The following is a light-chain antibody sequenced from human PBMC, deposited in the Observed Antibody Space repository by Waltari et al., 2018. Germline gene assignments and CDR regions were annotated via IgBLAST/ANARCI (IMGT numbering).Light chain of an antibody. CDR1: SNDVGAYNY. Sequence: QSVLTQPASVSGSPGQSITISCTGTSNDVGAYNYVSSYQQHPGKAPKLMIYEVSNRPSGVSSRFSGSKSGNTASLTISGLQAEDEADYYCNSYTSTSTRVVFGGGTKLTVL. CDR2: EVS. CDR3: NSYTSTSTRVV. J-gene: IGLJ3*02. V-gene: IGLV2-14*01.